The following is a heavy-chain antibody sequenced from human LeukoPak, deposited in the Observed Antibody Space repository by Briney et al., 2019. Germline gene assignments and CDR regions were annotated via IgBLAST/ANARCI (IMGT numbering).Heavy chain of an antibody. V-gene: IGHV3-48*03. J-gene: IGHJ4*02. Sequence: GGSLRLSCAASGFIFSSCEMNWVRQAPGKGLEWVSYISSSDSTFYYADSVKGRFTISRDNAKNSLYPQMNSLRAEDTAVYFCARGFYHFDYWGQGTLVTVSS. CDR1: GFIFSSCE. CDR2: ISSSDSTF. D-gene: IGHD2/OR15-2a*01. CDR3: ARGFYHFDY.